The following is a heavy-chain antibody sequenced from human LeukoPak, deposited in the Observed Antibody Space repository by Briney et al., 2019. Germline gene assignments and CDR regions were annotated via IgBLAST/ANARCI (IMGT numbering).Heavy chain of an antibody. J-gene: IGHJ3*02. D-gene: IGHD6-6*01. V-gene: IGHV4-4*07. CDR2: IYTSGST. CDR3: ARVTYSSSSISLDAFDI. Sequence: ASETLSLTCTVSGGSISSYYWSWIRQPAGKGLEWIGRIYTSGSTNYNPSLKSRVTMSVDTSKNQFSLKVSSVTAADSAVYYCARVTYSSSSISLDAFDIWGQGTMVTVSS. CDR1: GGSISSYY.